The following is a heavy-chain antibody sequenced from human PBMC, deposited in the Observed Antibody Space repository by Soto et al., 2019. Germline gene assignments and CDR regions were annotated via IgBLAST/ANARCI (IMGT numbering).Heavy chain of an antibody. D-gene: IGHD1-1*01. CDR2: VHISGHS. Sequence: PSYTLSLTCTLSGGPVRAPDWWNWVRQSPDKGLEWIAEVHISGHSNYNPSLRSRVSVSIDSSKNQFYLNLNSVTAADTAIYYCARVRQGCSANNCYFDPWGQGTQVTVSS. V-gene: IGHV4-4*02. CDR1: GGPVRAPDW. J-gene: IGHJ5*01. CDR3: ARVRQGCSANNCYFDP.